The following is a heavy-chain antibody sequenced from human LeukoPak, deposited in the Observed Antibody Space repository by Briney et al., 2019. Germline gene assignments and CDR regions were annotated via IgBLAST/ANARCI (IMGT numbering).Heavy chain of an antibody. CDR2: IWYDGSNK. Sequence: PGRSLRLSCAASGFTFSSYGMHWVRQAPGKGLEWVAVIWYDGSNKYYADSVKGRFTISRDNSKNTLYLQMNSLRAEDTAVYYCAKERLVSHYYYYYYMDVWGKGTTVTVSS. CDR3: AKERLVSHYYYYYYMDV. D-gene: IGHD4-11*01. V-gene: IGHV3-33*06. J-gene: IGHJ6*03. CDR1: GFTFSSYG.